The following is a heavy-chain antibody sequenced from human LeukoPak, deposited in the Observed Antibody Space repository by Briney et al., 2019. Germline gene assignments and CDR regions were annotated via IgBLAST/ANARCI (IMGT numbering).Heavy chain of an antibody. D-gene: IGHD3-22*01. Sequence: LPGGSLTLSCATSGFTFRHYAMHWVRQAPGKGLEWVASISYDGDKKYYSDFVKGRFPISRDNSNSLLYLEMHNLTAEDTAVYYCARARGGYLGYWGQGALVTVSS. J-gene: IGHJ4*02. CDR1: GFTFRHYA. CDR3: ARARGGYLGY. V-gene: IGHV3-30*04. CDR2: ISYDGDKK.